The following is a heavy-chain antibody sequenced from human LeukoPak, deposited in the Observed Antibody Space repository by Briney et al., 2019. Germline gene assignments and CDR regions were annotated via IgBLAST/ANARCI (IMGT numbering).Heavy chain of an antibody. CDR2: MNPYSTNT. J-gene: IGHJ4*02. V-gene: IGHV1-8*01. Sequence: ASVNVSCKASEYTFANYDITWVRQAPGRGLEWMGWMNPYSTNTGYARKFQGRLSMTRDTSITTAYMELSSLTSEDTAVYYCARATRGDLLSEFWGQGSPITVSS. CDR1: EYTFANYD. D-gene: IGHD2-21*01. CDR3: ARATRGDLLSEF.